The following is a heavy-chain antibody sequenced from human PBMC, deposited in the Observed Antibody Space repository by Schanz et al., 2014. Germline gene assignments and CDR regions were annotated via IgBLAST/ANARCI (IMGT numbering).Heavy chain of an antibody. CDR2: INSDGTIT. J-gene: IGHJ4*02. D-gene: IGHD7-27*01. V-gene: IGHV3-74*01. Sequence: EVQLVESGGGLVQPGGSLRLSCTASGLTLSTYWIHWVRQAPGKGLVWVSRINSDGTITTYADSVRGRFTISRDNAKNTQYLQMSGLRAEDTAVYYCAKDYRTGAIDYWGQGTLVTVSS. CDR1: GLTLSTYW. CDR3: AKDYRTGAIDY.